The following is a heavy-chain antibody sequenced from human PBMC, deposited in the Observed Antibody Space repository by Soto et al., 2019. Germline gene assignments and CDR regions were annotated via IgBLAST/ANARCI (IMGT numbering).Heavy chain of an antibody. Sequence: GGSLRLSCAASGFTFSNYAMTWVRQAPGKGLEWVSGISGSGGSTFYAGSVKGRFPISRDNSRNTLYLQMNSLRAEDTAVYYCALRYCSRTTCPPLNSYFYMDVWGKGTTVTVSS. CDR3: ALRYCSRTTCPPLNSYFYMDV. CDR1: GFTFSNYA. V-gene: IGHV3-23*01. CDR2: ISGSGGST. J-gene: IGHJ6*03. D-gene: IGHD2-2*01.